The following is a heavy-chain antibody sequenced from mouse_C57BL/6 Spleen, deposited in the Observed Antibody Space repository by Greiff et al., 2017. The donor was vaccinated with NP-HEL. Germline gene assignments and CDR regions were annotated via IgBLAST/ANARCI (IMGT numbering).Heavy chain of an antibody. V-gene: IGHV1-22*01. CDR1: GYTFTDYN. D-gene: IGHD2-5*01. CDR2: INPNNGGT. Sequence: EVQLQQSGPELVKPGASVKMSCKASGYTFTDYNMHWVKQSHGKSLEWIGYINPNNGGTSYNQKFKGKATLTVNKSSSTAYMELRSLTSEDSAVYYCARGYYSNPWFAYWGQGTLVTVSA. CDR3: ARGYYSNPWFAY. J-gene: IGHJ3*01.